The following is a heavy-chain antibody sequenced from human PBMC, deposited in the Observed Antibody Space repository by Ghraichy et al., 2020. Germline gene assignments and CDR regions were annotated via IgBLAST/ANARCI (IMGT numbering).Heavy chain of an antibody. CDR1: GFTFSNYG. J-gene: IGHJ3*02. Sequence: GGSLRLSCAASGFTFSNYGMHWVRQAPGKGLEWVAFIRYDGSNKYYADSVKGRFTISRDNSKNTLYLQMNSLRAEDTAVHFCAKAATRWLQFDAFDIWGQGTMVTVSS. CDR3: AKAATRWLQFDAFDI. V-gene: IGHV3-30*02. D-gene: IGHD5-24*01. CDR2: IRYDGSNK.